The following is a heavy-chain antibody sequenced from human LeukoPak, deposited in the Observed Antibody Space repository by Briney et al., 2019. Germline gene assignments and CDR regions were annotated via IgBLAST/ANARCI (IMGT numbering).Heavy chain of an antibody. CDR2: IKEDGSEK. CDR1: GFIFSNYW. D-gene: IGHD6-6*01. J-gene: IGHJ4*02. CDR3: ARGSSLAY. V-gene: IGHV3-7*01. Sequence: QPGGSLRLSCAASGFIFSNYWMTWVRQAPGKGLERVANIKEDGSEKYYVDSVKGRFTMSRDNAKNSLYLQMNSLRAEDTAFYYCARGSSLAYWGQGTLVTVSS.